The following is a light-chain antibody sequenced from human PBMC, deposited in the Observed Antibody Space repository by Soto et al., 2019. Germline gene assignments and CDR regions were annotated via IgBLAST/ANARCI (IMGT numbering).Light chain of an antibody. Sequence: QPVLTQPASVSGSPGQSITISCTGTSSDVGGYNYVSWYQQHPGKAPKLMIYDVSNRPSGVSNRFSDSKSGNTASLTISGLQAEDEADYYCSSYTSSSTPVVFGGGTKVTVL. V-gene: IGLV2-14*01. J-gene: IGLJ2*01. CDR1: SSDVGGYNY. CDR2: DVS. CDR3: SSYTSSSTPVV.